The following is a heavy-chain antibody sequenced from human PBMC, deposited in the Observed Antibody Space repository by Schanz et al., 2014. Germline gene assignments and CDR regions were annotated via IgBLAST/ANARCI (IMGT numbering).Heavy chain of an antibody. J-gene: IGHJ4*02. D-gene: IGHD3-22*01. Sequence: EVQLMESGGGLVKPGGSLRLSCVASGFAFSSFAMSWVRQAPGKGLLWVSSISGTGGDDTYYADSVKGRFTISRDNSKNTLFLQMNSLRVEDSAIYYCAKDISDTSGKDDYWGQGTLVTVSS. CDR2: ISGTGGDDT. CDR3: AKDISDTSGKDDY. V-gene: IGHV3-23*01. CDR1: GFAFSSFA.